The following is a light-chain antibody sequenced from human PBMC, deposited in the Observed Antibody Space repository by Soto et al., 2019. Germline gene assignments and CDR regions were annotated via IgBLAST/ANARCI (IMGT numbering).Light chain of an antibody. CDR1: SSDVGGYNY. CDR3: SSYTSTSTPPYV. J-gene: IGLJ1*01. CDR2: EVS. Sequence: QSVLTQPASVSGSPGQSITISCTGTSSDVGGYNYVSWYQQHPGKAPKLMIYEVSNRPSGVSNRFSGSKSGNTASLTISGLQAEDEAYYYCSSYTSTSTPPYVFGTGTKFTGL. V-gene: IGLV2-14*01.